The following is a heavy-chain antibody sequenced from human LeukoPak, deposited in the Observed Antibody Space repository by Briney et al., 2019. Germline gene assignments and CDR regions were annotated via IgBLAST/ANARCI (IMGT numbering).Heavy chain of an antibody. CDR3: ARHRFGHLFDY. CDR1: GDSISGYY. CDR2: VYHTGHT. V-gene: IGHV4-59*01. Sequence: PSETLSLTCTVSGDSISGYYWSRIRQPPGKGLEWIGYVYHTGHTHYSPSLKSRVTVSLDTSRNQVSLILSSVTAADTAVYYCARHRFGHLFDYWGQGTLVFVSS. D-gene: IGHD3-16*01. J-gene: IGHJ4*02.